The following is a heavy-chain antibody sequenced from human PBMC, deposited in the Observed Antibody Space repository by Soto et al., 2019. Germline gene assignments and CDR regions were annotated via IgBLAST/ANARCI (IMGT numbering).Heavy chain of an antibody. CDR2: IWYDGSNK. CDR1: GFTFSSHG. Sequence: QVQLVESGGGVVQPGRSLRLSCAASGFTFSSHGMHWVRQAPGKGLEWVAVIWYDGSNKYYADSVKGRFTISKDNSKNTLYLQLNSLRGEDTAVYYCARVDIGTYGMGVWGQGTTVTVSS. V-gene: IGHV3-33*01. J-gene: IGHJ6*02. D-gene: IGHD2-15*01. CDR3: ARVDIGTYGMGV.